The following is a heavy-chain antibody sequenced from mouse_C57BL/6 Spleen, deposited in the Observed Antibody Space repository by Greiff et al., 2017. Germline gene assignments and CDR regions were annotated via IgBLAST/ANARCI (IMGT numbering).Heavy chain of an antibody. Sequence: VQLQESGPELVKPGASVQLSCKASGYTFTRYDINWVTQRPGQGLEWIGWIYPRDGSTNYNEKFKGKATLTVDPSSSTAYMELHSLTSEDSAVYFCAREGYSNPYYFDYWGQGTTLTVSS. CDR3: AREGYSNPYYFDY. CDR1: GYTFTRYD. CDR2: IYPRDGST. J-gene: IGHJ2*01. D-gene: IGHD2-5*01. V-gene: IGHV1-85*01.